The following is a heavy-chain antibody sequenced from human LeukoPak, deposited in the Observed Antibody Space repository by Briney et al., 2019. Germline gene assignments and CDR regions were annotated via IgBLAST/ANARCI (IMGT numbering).Heavy chain of an antibody. D-gene: IGHD6-13*01. CDR2: ISSSSSTI. CDR1: GFTFSTYE. J-gene: IGHJ4*02. V-gene: IGHV3-48*02. Sequence: PGGSLRLSCEASGFTFSTYEMHWVRQAPGKGLEWVSYISSSSSTIYYADSVKGRFTISRDNAKNSLYLQMNSLRDEDTAVYYCARAAVGSSWYEMHWGQGTLVTVSS. CDR3: ARAAVGSSWYEMH.